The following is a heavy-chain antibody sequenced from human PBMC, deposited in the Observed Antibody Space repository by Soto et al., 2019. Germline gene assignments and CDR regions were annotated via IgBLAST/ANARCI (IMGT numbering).Heavy chain of an antibody. CDR2: ISYDGSNT. Sequence: QVQLVESGGGVVQPGRSLRLSCAASGFPFTTYGMHWVREGPGKGLEWVAVISYDGSNTYYADSVKGRCTISRDNSKNTLYLQMNSLSTEDTALYYCVGGQYYFDYRGQGTLVTVSS. CDR1: GFPFTTYG. CDR3: VGGQYYFDY. J-gene: IGHJ4*02. D-gene: IGHD3-10*01. V-gene: IGHV3-30*03.